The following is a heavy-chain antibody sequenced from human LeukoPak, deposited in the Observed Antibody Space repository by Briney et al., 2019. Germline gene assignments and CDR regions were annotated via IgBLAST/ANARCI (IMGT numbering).Heavy chain of an antibody. CDR1: GYTFTGYY. Sequence: ASMKVSCKASGYTFTGYYMHWVRQAPGQGLEWMGWINPNSGGTNYAQKFQGRVTMTRDTSISTAYMELSRLRSDDTAVYYCARELDYYGSGSNDYWGQGTLVTVSS. CDR2: INPNSGGT. V-gene: IGHV1-2*02. J-gene: IGHJ4*02. CDR3: ARELDYYGSGSNDY. D-gene: IGHD3-10*01.